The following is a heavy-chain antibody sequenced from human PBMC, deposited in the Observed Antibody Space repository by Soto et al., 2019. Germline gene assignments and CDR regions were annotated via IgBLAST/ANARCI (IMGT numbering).Heavy chain of an antibody. Sequence: GGSLRLSCAASGFTVSSNYMSWVRQAPGKGLEWVSVIYSGGSTYYADSVKGRFTISRDNSKNTLYLQMNSLRAEDTAVYYCARVYYDFWSGSNWFDPWGQGTLVTVSS. V-gene: IGHV3-53*01. D-gene: IGHD3-3*01. CDR3: ARVYYDFWSGSNWFDP. CDR2: IYSGGST. CDR1: GFTVSSNY. J-gene: IGHJ5*02.